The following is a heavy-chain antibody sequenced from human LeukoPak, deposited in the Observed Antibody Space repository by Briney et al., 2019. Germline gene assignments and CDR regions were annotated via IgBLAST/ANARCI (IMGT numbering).Heavy chain of an antibody. CDR2: ITDGRSSGSPI. V-gene: IGHV3-48*03. CDR3: ARESWGFDY. J-gene: IGHJ4*02. D-gene: IGHD7-27*01. Sequence: GGSLRLSCEGSGFTFSDYEMNWVRQAPGKGLEWVAYITDGRSSGSPIYYADSVKGRFTISRDNAKNSVYLQMNSLRAEDTAVYYCARESWGFDYWGQGTLVTVSS. CDR1: GFTFSDYE.